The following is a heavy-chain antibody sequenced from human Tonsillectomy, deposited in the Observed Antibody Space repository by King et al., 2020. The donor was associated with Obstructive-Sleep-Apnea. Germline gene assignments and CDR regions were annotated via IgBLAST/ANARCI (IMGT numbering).Heavy chain of an antibody. V-gene: IGHV1-18*04. D-gene: IGHD2-15*01. Sequence: QLVQSGAEVKKPGASVKVSCKASGYTFTSYGISWVRQASGQGLEWMGWISAYNGNTNYAQKLQSRVTMTTDTSTSTAYMELRSLRSDDTAVYYCASPGYCSGGSCQVAFDYWGQGTRVTVSS. CDR2: ISAYNGNT. CDR3: ASPGYCSGGSCQVAFDY. J-gene: IGHJ4*02. CDR1: GYTFTSYG.